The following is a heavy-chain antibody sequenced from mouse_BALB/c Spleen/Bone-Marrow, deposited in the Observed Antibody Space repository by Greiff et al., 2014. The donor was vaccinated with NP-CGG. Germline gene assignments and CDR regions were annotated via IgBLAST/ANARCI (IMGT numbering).Heavy chain of an antibody. CDR2: IYPGSGST. Sequence: LQQPGSELVRPGASVKLSCKASGYTFTSYRMHWVKQRPGQGLEWIGNIYPGSGSTNYDEKFKSKATLTVDTSSSTAYMQLSSLTSEDSAVYYCTRLGAPYAMDYWGQGTSVTVSS. J-gene: IGHJ4*01. CDR1: GYTFTSYR. V-gene: IGHV1S22*01. CDR3: TRLGAPYAMDY.